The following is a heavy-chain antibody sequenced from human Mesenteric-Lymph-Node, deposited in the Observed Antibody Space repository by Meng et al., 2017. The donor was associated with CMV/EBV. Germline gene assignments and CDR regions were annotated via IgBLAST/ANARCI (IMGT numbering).Heavy chain of an antibody. D-gene: IGHD1-26*01. CDR2: IKQDGSTK. CDR3: ASMWEGGY. J-gene: IGHJ4*02. CDR1: GFSFKDYW. V-gene: IGHV3-7*01. Sequence: GGSLRLSCAASGFSFKDYWMSWVRQAPGKGLEWVADIKQDGSTKYYVESVKGRLTISRDNAKNSLYLQIDSLRVEDMAVYYCASMWEGGYWGQGTLVTVSS.